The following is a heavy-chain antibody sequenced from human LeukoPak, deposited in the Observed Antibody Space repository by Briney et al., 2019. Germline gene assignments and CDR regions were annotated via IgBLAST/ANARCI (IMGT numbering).Heavy chain of an antibody. CDR1: GGSISSSSYY. J-gene: IGHJ5*01. V-gene: IGHV4-61*05. CDR2: IYYSGST. CDR3: ARVGPYSNRLDS. Sequence: PSETLSLTCTVSGGSISSSSYYWGWIRQPPGKGLEWIGCIYYSGSTNYNPSLKSRVTMSVDTSKNQFSLNLRSVTAADTAVYYCARVGPYSNRLDSWGQGTLVTVSS. D-gene: IGHD4-11*01.